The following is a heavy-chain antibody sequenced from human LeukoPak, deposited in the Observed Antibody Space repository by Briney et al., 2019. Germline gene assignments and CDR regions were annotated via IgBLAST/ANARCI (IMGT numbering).Heavy chain of an antibody. Sequence: PGGSLRLSCVASGLRFRSYAMNWVRQAPGKGLGCISTISDDSSFTYYADSVKGRSAISRDDSKNTPYLQMNNLKVEDTAVYYCAKGRCSGVGCDSFHSWGQGALVTVSS. V-gene: IGHV3-23*01. D-gene: IGHD2-15*01. J-gene: IGHJ4*02. CDR2: ISDDSSFT. CDR1: GLRFRSYA. CDR3: AKGRCSGVGCDSFHS.